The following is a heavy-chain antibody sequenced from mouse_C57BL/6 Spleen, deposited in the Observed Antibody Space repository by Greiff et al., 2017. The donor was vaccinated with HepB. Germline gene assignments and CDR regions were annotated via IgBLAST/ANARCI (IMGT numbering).Heavy chain of an antibody. CDR1: GYTFTSYW. V-gene: IGHV1-50*01. CDR2: IDPSDSYT. Sequence: QVQLQQPGAELVKPGASVKLSCKASGYTFTSYWMQWVKQRPGQGLEWIGEIDPSDSYTNYNQKFKGKATLTVDTSSSTAYMQLSSLTSEDSAGYYCARGIYEGFAYWGQGTLVTVSA. J-gene: IGHJ3*01. D-gene: IGHD1-1*01. CDR3: ARGIYEGFAY.